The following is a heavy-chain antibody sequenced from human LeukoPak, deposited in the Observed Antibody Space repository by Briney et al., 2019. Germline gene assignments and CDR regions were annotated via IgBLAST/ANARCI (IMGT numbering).Heavy chain of an antibody. J-gene: IGHJ5*02. CDR1: GFTFSRHG. Sequence: GGTLRLSCVASGFTFSRHGMNWVRQAPGKGLEWVSGISPSGDIKYYVDSVKGRFTVSRDNSKNTLYLQINSLRADDTAVYHCAKVYDNQLLFNWFDPWGQGTLVTVSS. CDR3: AKVYDNQLLFNWFDP. V-gene: IGHV3-23*01. D-gene: IGHD2-2*01. CDR2: ISPSGDIK.